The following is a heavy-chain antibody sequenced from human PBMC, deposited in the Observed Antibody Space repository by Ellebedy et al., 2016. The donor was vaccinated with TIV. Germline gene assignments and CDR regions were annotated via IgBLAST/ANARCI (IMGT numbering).Heavy chain of an antibody. V-gene: IGHV3-23*01. J-gene: IGHJ6*02. CDR3: ARRPNYYGMDV. CDR2: ISGSGGST. Sequence: GESLKISCAASGFTFSSYAMSWVRQAPGKGLEWVSAISGSGGSTYYADSVKGRFTISRDNSKNTLYLQMNSLRAEDTAVYYCARRPNYYGMDVWGQGTTVTVSS. D-gene: IGHD6-6*01. CDR1: GFTFSSYA.